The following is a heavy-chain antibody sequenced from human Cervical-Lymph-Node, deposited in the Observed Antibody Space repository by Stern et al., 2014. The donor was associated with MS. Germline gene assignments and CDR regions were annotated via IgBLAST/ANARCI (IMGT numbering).Heavy chain of an antibody. D-gene: IGHD4-17*01. CDR2: IVPLFGKP. J-gene: IGHJ6*02. V-gene: IGHV1-69*01. CDR1: GGTFSNYA. CDR3: ASPLTATSVPFGYYGMDV. Sequence: QVQLVESGAEVKKPGSSVKVSCKASGGTFSNYATSWVRQAPGQGLEGMGGIVPLFGKPNYAQKFQGRVTITADDSTSTAYMDLSSLRSEDTAVYYCASPLTATSVPFGYYGMDVWGQGTTVTVS.